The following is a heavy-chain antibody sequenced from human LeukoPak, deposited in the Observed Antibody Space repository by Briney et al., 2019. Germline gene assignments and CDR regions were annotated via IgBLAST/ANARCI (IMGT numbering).Heavy chain of an antibody. CDR1: GYTFTSYA. D-gene: IGHD5/OR15-5a*01. V-gene: IGHV1-18*01. CDR2: ISAYSGNT. CDR3: TRAVYDSLPDY. Sequence: ASVKVSCKASGYTFTSYAMNWVRQAPGQGLEWMGRISAYSGNTIYAQKFRGRVTMTTDTSTTTAYMELTGLTYDDTAVYYCTRAVYDSLPDYWGQGTLVAVSS. J-gene: IGHJ4*02.